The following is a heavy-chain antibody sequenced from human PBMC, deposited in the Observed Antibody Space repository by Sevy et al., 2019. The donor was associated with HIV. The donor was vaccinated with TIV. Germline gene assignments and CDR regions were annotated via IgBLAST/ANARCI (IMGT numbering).Heavy chain of an antibody. CDR3: AIDHRRDGMIVVPFEK. Sequence: GGSLRLSCAASGLSFSNAWMAWVRQAPGKGLEWVGRIRSETGGGTTDFAAFAKGKLTSSRDDPKNTLYLQMNSLKTEDTAVYYCAIDHRRDGMIVVPFEKWGLGTLVTVSS. CDR1: GLSFSNAW. J-gene: IGHJ4*02. V-gene: IGHV3-15*01. CDR2: IRSETGGGTT. D-gene: IGHD3-22*01.